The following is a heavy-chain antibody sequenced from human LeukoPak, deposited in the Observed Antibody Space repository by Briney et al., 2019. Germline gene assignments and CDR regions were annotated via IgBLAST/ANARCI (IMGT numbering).Heavy chain of an antibody. V-gene: IGHV3-30-3*01. CDR2: ISYDGSNK. Sequence: GGSLRLSCAASGFTFSSYAMHWVRQAPGKGLEWVAVISYDGSNKYYADSVKGRFTISRDNSKNTLYLQMNSLRAEDTAVYYCARDLHFGVVIRPQYPTYYFDYWGQGTLVTVSS. CDR3: ARDLHFGVVIRPQYPTYYFDY. J-gene: IGHJ4*02. CDR1: GFTFSSYA. D-gene: IGHD3-3*01.